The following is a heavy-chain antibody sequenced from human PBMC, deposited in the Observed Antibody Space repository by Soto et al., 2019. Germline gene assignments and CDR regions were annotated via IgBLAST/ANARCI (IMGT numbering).Heavy chain of an antibody. CDR3: ARAKQHLNRIDY. J-gene: IGHJ4*02. V-gene: IGHV4-31*03. D-gene: IGHD6-13*01. CDR1: GGSISSSSYY. CDR2: IYYSGST. Sequence: SETLSLTCTVSGGSISSSSYYWSWIRQHPGKGLEWIGYIYYSGSTYYNPSLKSRVTVSVDTSKNQFSLKLSSVTAADTAAYYCARAKQHLNRIDYWGQGTLVTVSS.